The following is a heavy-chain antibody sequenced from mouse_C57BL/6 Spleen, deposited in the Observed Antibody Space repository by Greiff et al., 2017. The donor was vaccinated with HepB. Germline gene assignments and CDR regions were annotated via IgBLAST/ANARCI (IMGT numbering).Heavy chain of an antibody. J-gene: IGHJ1*03. CDR3: ARGGDITTVVANWYFDV. V-gene: IGHV1-50*01. Sequence: QVQLQQPGAELVKPGASVKLSCKASGYTFTSYWMQWVKQRPGQGLEWIGEIDPSDSYTNYNQKFKGKATLTVDTSSSTAYMQLSSLTSEDSAVYYCARGGDITTVVANWYFDVWGTGTTVTVSS. CDR1: GYTFTSYW. D-gene: IGHD1-1*01. CDR2: IDPSDSYT.